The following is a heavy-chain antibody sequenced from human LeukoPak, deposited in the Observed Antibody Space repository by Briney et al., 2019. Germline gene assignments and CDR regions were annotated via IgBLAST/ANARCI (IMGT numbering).Heavy chain of an antibody. D-gene: IGHD2-2*01. V-gene: IGHV3-30*04. CDR1: GFTFSSYA. CDR3: ARDNDCSSTSCYVGFDY. CDR2: ISYDGSNK. Sequence: GGSLRHSCAASGFTFSSYAMHWVRQAPGKGLEWVAVISYDGSNKDYADSVKGRFTISRDNSKNTLYLQMNSLRAEDTAVYYCARDNDCSSTSCYVGFDYWGQGTLVTVSS. J-gene: IGHJ4*02.